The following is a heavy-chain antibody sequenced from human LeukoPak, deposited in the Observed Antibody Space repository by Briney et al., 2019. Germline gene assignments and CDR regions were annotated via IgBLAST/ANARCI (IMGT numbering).Heavy chain of an antibody. Sequence: SETLSLTCAVYGGSFSGYYWGWIRQPPGKGLEWIGEINHSGSTNYNPSLKSRVTISVDTSKNQFSLKLSSVTAADTAVYYCARGYGSGSYLNDAFDIWGQGTMVTVSS. CDR2: INHSGST. J-gene: IGHJ3*02. CDR1: GGSFSGYY. D-gene: IGHD3-10*01. V-gene: IGHV4-34*01. CDR3: ARGYGSGSYLNDAFDI.